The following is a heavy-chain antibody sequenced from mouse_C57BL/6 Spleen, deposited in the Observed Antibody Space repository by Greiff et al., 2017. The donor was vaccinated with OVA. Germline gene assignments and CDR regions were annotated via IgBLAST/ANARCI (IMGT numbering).Heavy chain of an antibody. J-gene: IGHJ1*03. CDR1: GFNIKDYY. CDR2: IDPEDGDT. D-gene: IGHD3-2*02. Sequence: VHVKQSGAELVRPGASVKLSCTASGFNIKDYYLHWVKQRPEQGLEWIGRIDPEDGDTESAPKFQGKATMTADTSSNTAYLQLSSLTSEDTAVYYCTTPAQANWYFDVWGTGTTVTVSS. CDR3: TTPAQANWYFDV. V-gene: IGHV14-1*01.